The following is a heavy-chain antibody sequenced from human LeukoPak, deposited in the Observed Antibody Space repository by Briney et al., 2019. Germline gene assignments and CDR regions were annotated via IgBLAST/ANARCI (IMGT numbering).Heavy chain of an antibody. Sequence: GGSLRLSCAASGFTFSSYGMHWVRQAPGKGLEWVGFIRYDGSNKYYADSVKGRFTISRDNSKNTLYLQMNSLRAEDTAVYYCAKTQGYSSSWTSFDYWGQGTLVTVSS. D-gene: IGHD6-13*01. CDR2: IRYDGSNK. V-gene: IGHV3-30*02. J-gene: IGHJ4*02. CDR3: AKTQGYSSSWTSFDY. CDR1: GFTFSSYG.